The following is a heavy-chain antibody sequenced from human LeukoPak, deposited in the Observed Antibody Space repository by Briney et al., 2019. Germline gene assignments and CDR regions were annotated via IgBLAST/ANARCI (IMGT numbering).Heavy chain of an antibody. D-gene: IGHD6-13*01. CDR2: VYYSGTT. Sequence: SETLSLTCSVSGGSIGSSSYYWGWIRQPPEKGLEWIGSVYYSGTTYYNPSLQSRVTISVDTSKNQLSLKLRSVTAADTAVYYCARVVGLTGYSSSWYSGYYYYMDVWGKGTTVTVSS. V-gene: IGHV4-39*07. J-gene: IGHJ6*03. CDR3: ARVVGLTGYSSSWYSGYYYYMDV. CDR1: GGSIGSSSYY.